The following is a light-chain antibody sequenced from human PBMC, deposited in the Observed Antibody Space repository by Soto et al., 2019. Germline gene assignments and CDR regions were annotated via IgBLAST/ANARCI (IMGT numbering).Light chain of an antibody. J-gene: IGKJ1*01. CDR1: QSVRSN. Sequence: IVMTQSPATLSVTPGEGATLSCRASQSVRSNLAWYQKKPGQAPRLLIDGVATRATGMPARFSGSGSGTEFTLTISSLQLEDFAVYYCQQYNNWPRTFGQGTKVDIK. CDR3: QQYNNWPRT. CDR2: GVA. V-gene: IGKV3-15*01.